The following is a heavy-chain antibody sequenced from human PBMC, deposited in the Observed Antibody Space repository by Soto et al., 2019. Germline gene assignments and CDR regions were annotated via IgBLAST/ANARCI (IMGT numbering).Heavy chain of an antibody. J-gene: IGHJ4*02. V-gene: IGHV3-23*01. CDR1: GFSFMSYA. D-gene: IGHD3-3*01. Sequence: VVSLRISCAASGFSFMSYAMSWVRQAPGKGLEWVSTISGSDGKTFYADSVKGRFSISRDTSKNTLYLQMNSLRADDTAVYYCARWSYLDYWGQGTLVTVSS. CDR2: ISGSDGKT. CDR3: ARWSYLDY.